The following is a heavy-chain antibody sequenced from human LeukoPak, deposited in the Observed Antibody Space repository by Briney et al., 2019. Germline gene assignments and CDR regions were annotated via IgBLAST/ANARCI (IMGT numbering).Heavy chain of an antibody. D-gene: IGHD3-16*02. CDR3: AIVPQMITFGGVIALYDIHV. V-gene: IGHV4-38-2*01. CDR1: GYSISSGYI. J-gene: IGHJ6*03. Sequence: SETLSLTCAASGYSISSGYIRGCIRQPPGEGLDWIGSIYHSGSTYYNASLKSRVTISVDTSNNQFSLKLNSVTAADTAVYYCAIVPQMITFGGVIALYDIHVWGKGPTVTVSS. CDR2: IYHSGST.